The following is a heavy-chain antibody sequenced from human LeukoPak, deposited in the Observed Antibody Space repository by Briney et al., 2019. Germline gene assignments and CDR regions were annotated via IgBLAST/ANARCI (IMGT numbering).Heavy chain of an antibody. D-gene: IGHD2-2*01. CDR2: IYYSGCT. V-gene: IGHV4-39*01. CDR1: GGSISSRSYY. Sequence: SETLSLTCTVSGGSISSRSYYWGWIRQPPGKGLEWIGSIYYSGCTYYNPSLKSRVSISVDTSKNQFSLKLSSVTAADTAVYYCASKYCSSTSCAIGLVDYWGQGTLVTVSS. J-gene: IGHJ4*02. CDR3: ASKYCSSTSCAIGLVDY.